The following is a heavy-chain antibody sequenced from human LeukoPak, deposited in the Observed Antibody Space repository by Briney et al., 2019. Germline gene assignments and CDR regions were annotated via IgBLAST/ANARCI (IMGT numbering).Heavy chain of an antibody. Sequence: SQTLSLTCALSGDSVSSNSAAWYWIRQSPSRGLEWLGRTYYRSKWYNDYAISVKSRITINPDTSKNQFSLQLNSVTPEDTAVYYCARARYSSGLKYYYYYGMDVWGQGTTVTVSS. J-gene: IGHJ6*02. CDR1: GDSVSSNSAA. CDR2: TYYRSKWYN. D-gene: IGHD6-19*01. V-gene: IGHV6-1*01. CDR3: ARARYSSGLKYYYYYGMDV.